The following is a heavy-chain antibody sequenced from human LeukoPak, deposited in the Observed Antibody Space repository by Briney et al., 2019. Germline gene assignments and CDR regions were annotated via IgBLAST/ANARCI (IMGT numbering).Heavy chain of an antibody. J-gene: IGHJ3*02. CDR2: ISGDESGT. Sequence: GGSLRLSCATSGFTFSNYWMHWVRQAPGKGLVWVSRISGDESGTSYADSVKGRFTISRDNAKNSLYLQMNSLRTEDTAVYYCARDGGDSTFDAFDIWGQGTMVTVSS. CDR3: ARDGGDSTFDAFDI. D-gene: IGHD2-21*01. CDR1: GFTFSNYW. V-gene: IGHV3-74*01.